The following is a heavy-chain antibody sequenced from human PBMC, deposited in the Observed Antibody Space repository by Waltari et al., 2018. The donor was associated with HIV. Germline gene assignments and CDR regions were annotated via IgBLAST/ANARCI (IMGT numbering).Heavy chain of an antibody. D-gene: IGHD3-10*01. V-gene: IGHV1-2*02. Sequence: QVLLVQSGAEVKKPGASVRLSCKASGYIFTDKYIHWVRQAPGQGLEWMGWINPNNGGTVFVQKFQGRVTLTRDTSINSAYMELTRLKSDDTAVYYCAREGRSSQKLHFDSWGQGTLVTVSS. J-gene: IGHJ4*02. CDR2: INPNNGGT. CDR1: GYIFTDKY. CDR3: AREGRSSQKLHFDS.